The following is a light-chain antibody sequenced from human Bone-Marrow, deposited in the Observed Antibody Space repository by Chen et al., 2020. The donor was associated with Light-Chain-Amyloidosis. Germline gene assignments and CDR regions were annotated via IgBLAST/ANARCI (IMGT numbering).Light chain of an antibody. Sequence: QSVLTQPPSVSAAPGQQVTIPCSGGNFTIGTYYVSWYRQFPGEAPQLLSYDNNKRPSGIPDRFSGSKAGTSATLGIAGLQTGDEADYYCGTWDISLSGFYVFGTGTTVTVL. CDR2: DNN. CDR1: NFTIGTYY. J-gene: IGLJ1*01. V-gene: IGLV1-51*01. CDR3: GTWDISLSGFYV.